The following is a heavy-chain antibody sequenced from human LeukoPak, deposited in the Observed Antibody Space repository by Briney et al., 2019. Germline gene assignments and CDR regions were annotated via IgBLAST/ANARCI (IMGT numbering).Heavy chain of an antibody. J-gene: IGHJ4*02. CDR1: GGSISSYY. V-gene: IGHV4-59*01. Sequence: SETLSLTCTVSGGSISSYYWRWIRQPPGKGLEWIGYIYYSGSTNYNPSLKSRVTISVDTSKNQFSLKLSSVTAADTAVYYCARGSGSLNYWGQGTLVTVSS. CDR2: IYYSGST. D-gene: IGHD3-10*01. CDR3: ARGSGSLNY.